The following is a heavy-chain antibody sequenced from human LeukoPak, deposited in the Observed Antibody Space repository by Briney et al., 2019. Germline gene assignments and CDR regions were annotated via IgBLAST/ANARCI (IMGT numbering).Heavy chain of an antibody. CDR1: GIPFSDYY. D-gene: IGHD6-25*01. Sequence: GGSLRLSCVVSGIPFSDYYVNWIRKAPGKGLEWISYISSSSSYTDYADSVKGRFTISRDNAKSALYLQMHSLRLEDTAVYYCAAGTAAGFWGQGTLVTVSS. CDR3: AAGTAAGF. V-gene: IGHV3-11*03. J-gene: IGHJ4*02. CDR2: ISSSSSYT.